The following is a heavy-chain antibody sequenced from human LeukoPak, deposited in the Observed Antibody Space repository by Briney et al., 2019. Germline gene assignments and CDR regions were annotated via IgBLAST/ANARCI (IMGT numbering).Heavy chain of an antibody. CDR1: GFTFSSYG. CDR3: ARDRYSSGWPDY. J-gene: IGHJ4*02. V-gene: IGHV3-33*01. D-gene: IGHD6-19*01. CDR2: IWYDGSNK. Sequence: GRSLRLSCAASGFTFSSYGMHWVRQAPGKGLEWVAAIWYDGSNKYYADSVKGRFTISRDNSKNTLYLQMNSLRAEDTAVYYCARDRYSSGWPDYWGQGTLVTVSS.